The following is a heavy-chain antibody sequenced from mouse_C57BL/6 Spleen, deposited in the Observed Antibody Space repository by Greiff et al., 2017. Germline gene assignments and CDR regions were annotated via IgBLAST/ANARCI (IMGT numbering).Heavy chain of an antibody. CDR3: AKGDPHYCDY. CDR1: GFSLTSYG. D-gene: IGHD3-3*01. CDR2: IWGDGST. J-gene: IGHJ2*01. Sequence: QVQLQQSGPGLVAPSQSLSITCTVSGFSLTSYGVSWVRQPPGKGLVWLGVIWGDGSTNYHSAIISRLSISKENTKSQVFLILNRRQTDDTATYYCAKGDPHYCDYWGQGTTLTVSS. V-gene: IGHV2-3*01.